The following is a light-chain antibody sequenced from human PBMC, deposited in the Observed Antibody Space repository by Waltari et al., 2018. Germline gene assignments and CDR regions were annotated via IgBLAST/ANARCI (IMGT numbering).Light chain of an antibody. CDR2: DVY. J-gene: IGLJ1*01. Sequence: QSALTQPASVSGSPGQSITISCTGTSSDVGGYNYVSWYQQHPGKAPKLMIYDVYNRPSGVSNRVSGSKSGYTASLTISGLQAEDEADYYCNSYTSSSTRVFGTGTKVTVL. CDR1: SSDVGGYNY. V-gene: IGLV2-14*03. CDR3: NSYTSSSTRV.